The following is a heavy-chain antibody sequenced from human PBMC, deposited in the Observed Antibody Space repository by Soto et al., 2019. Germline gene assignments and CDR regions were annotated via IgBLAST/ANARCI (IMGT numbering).Heavy chain of an antibody. CDR2: IKQDGSEK. CDR1: GFTFSSYW. V-gene: IGHV3-7*01. CDR3: AREVRDYDSGGMDV. J-gene: IGHJ6*02. D-gene: IGHD3-22*01. Sequence: EVQLVESGGGLVQPGGSLRLSCAASGFTFSSYWMSWVRQAPGKGLEWVANIKQDGSEKYYVDSVKGRFTISRDTAKNSLYLQMNSLRAEDTAVYYCAREVRDYDSGGMDVWGQGTTVTVSS.